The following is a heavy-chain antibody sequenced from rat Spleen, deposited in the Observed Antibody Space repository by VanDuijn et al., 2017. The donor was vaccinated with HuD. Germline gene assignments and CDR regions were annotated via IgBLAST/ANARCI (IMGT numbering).Heavy chain of an antibody. D-gene: IGHD1-4*01. CDR2: ISSGGGGTT. V-gene: IGHV5-25*01. J-gene: IGHJ2*01. CDR3: ARHRGTRVVY. Sequence: EVQLVESGGGLVQPGRSLKLSCAASGFTFSSFPMAWVRQAPKKGLEWVASISSGGGGTTYYRDSVKGRFTISRDNAKSSLYLQMDSLRSEDTATYYCARHRGTRVVYWGQGVMVTVSS. CDR1: GFTFSSFP.